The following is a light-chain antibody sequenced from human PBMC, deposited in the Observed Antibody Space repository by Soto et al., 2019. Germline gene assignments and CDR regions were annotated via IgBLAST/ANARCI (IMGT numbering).Light chain of an antibody. V-gene: IGLV4-60*02. J-gene: IGLJ3*02. CDR1: SGHSSYI. Sequence: QSVLTQSSSASASLGSSVKLTCTLSSGHSSYIIAWHQQQPGKAPRYLMKLEGSGSYNKGSGVPDRFPGSSSGADRYLTISSLQIEDEADYYCETWDRNTRVFGGATQVTVL. CDR2: LEGSGSY. CDR3: ETWDRNTRV.